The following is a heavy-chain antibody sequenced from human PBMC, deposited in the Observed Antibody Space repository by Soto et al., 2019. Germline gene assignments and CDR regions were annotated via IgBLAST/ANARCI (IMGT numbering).Heavy chain of an antibody. CDR3: ARGGYCSSTSCYRDYYYYYYMDV. V-gene: IGHV1-18*01. CDR2: ISAYNGNT. CDR1: GYTFTSYG. D-gene: IGHD2-2*01. Sequence: ASVKVSCKASGYTFTSYGISWVRQAPGQGLEWMGWISAYNGNTNYAQKLQGRVTMTTDTSTSTAYMELRSLRSDDTAVYYCARGGYCSSTSCYRDYYYYYYMDVWGKGTTVTVSS. J-gene: IGHJ6*03.